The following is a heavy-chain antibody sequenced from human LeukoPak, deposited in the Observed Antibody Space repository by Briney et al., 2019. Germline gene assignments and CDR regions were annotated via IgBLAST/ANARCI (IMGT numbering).Heavy chain of an antibody. CDR2: ISGSSTYI. D-gene: IGHD3-10*01. CDR3: AREGLWFGELLSKPYYYYYMDV. CDR1: GFTFSSYS. V-gene: IGHV3-21*04. Sequence: GGSLRLSCAASGFTFSSYSMNWVRQAPGKGLEWVSSISGSSTYIYYTDSVKGRFTISRDNAKNSLYLQMNSLRAEDTALYYCAREGLWFGELLSKPYYYYYMDVWGKGTTVTVSS. J-gene: IGHJ6*03.